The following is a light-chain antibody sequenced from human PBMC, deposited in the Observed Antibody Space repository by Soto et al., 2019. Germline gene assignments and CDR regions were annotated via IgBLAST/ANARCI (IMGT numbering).Light chain of an antibody. J-gene: IGKJ4*01. CDR1: QSVTWY. CDR2: DAT. CDR3: QQRTNWLT. Sequence: EIVLTQSPATLSLSPGERATLSCRASQSVTWYLAWYQQKPGQAPRLLIYDATNRATGIPARFSGSGSGTDFTLTISSLEPEDFAVYYCQQRTNWLTFGGGTRGEI. V-gene: IGKV3-11*01.